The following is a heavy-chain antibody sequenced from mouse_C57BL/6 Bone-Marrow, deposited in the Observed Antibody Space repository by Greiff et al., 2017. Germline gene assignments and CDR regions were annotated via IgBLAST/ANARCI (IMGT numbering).Heavy chain of an antibody. D-gene: IGHD1-1*01. CDR2: IYPRSGHT. J-gene: IGHJ2*01. CDR3: AREGITTVVAKGY. Sequence: QVQLQQSGAELARPGASVKLSCKASGYTFTSYGISWVKQRTGQGLEWIGEIYPRSGHTYYNEKFKGKATLTADKSSSKAYMELRSLTSEDSAVYFCAREGITTVVAKGYWGQGTTLTVSS. CDR1: GYTFTSYG. V-gene: IGHV1-81*01.